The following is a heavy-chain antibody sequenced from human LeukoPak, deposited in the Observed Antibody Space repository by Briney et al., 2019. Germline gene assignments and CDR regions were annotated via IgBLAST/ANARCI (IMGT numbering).Heavy chain of an antibody. CDR2: INSDGSSS. D-gene: IGHD1-20*01. J-gene: IGHJ4*02. Sequence: GGSLRLSCAASGFTFSSYWMLWVRQAPGKGLVWVSRINSDGSSSSYADSVKGRFTISRDNAKNTLYLQMNSLRAEDTAVYYCARYNWNSAPFDYWGQGTLVTVSS. CDR3: ARYNWNSAPFDY. CDR1: GFTFSSYW. V-gene: IGHV3-74*01.